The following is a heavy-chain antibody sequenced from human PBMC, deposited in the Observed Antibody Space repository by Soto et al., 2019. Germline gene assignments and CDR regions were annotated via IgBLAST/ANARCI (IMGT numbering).Heavy chain of an antibody. J-gene: IGHJ5*02. CDR3: ARPFGGSWHKNNWFDP. V-gene: IGHV5-51*01. CDR1: GYSFTSYW. CDR2: IYPGDSDT. Sequence: PGESLKISCKGSGYSFTSYWIGWVRQMPGKGLEWMGIIYPGDSDTRYSPSFQGQVTISADKSISTAYLQWSSLKASDTAMYYCARPFGGSWHKNNWFDPWGQGTLVTVSS. D-gene: IGHD1-26*01.